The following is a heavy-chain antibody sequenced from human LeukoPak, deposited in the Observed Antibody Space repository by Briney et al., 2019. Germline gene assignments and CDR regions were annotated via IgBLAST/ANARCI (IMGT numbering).Heavy chain of an antibody. V-gene: IGHV3-7*01. CDR2: IKQDGSEK. CDR1: GFTFSSYW. CDR3: ARDWKYYDFWSGYHNWFDP. D-gene: IGHD3-3*01. J-gene: IGHJ5*02. Sequence: GGSLRLSCAASGFTFSSYWMSWVRQAPGKGLEWVANIKQDGSEKYYVDSVKGRFTTSRDNAKNSLYLQMNSLRAEDTAVYYCARDWKYYDFWSGYHNWFDPWGQGTLVTVSP.